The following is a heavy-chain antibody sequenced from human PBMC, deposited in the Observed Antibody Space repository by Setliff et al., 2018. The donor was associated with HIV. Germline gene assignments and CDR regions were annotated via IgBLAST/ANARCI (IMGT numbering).Heavy chain of an antibody. D-gene: IGHD6-19*01. CDR1: GDTLSIHP. CDR2: IIPAFGTP. CDR3: ARLLIAVAGTGYYYYGMDV. J-gene: IGHJ6*02. V-gene: IGHV1-69*05. Sequence: SVKVSCKASGDTLSIHPISWVRQAPGRGLDWMGGIIPAFGTPNYAQKFQGGVTITTDESTTTVFMELTGLTSEDTAVYYCARLLIAVAGTGYYYYGMDVWGQGTTVTVSS.